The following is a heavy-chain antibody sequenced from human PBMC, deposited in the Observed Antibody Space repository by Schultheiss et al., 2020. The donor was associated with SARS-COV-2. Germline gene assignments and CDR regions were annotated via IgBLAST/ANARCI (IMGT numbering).Heavy chain of an antibody. CDR2: ISYDGSNK. V-gene: IGHV3-30*03. CDR3: ARDQGVLRYFDWLLTEPLYYFDY. Sequence: GGSLRLSCVASGFTFSSYGMHWVRQAPGKGLEWVAVISYDGSNKYYADSVKGRFTISRDTSKNTLYLEMNSLRAEDTAVYYCARDQGVLRYFDWLLTEPLYYFDYWGQGTLVTVSS. J-gene: IGHJ4*02. CDR1: GFTFSSYG. D-gene: IGHD3-9*01.